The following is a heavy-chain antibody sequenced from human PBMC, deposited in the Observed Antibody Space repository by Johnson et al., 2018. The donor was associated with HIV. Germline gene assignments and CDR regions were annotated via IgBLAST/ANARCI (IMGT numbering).Heavy chain of an antibody. CDR1: GFTFSSYW. CDR3: AKATTGSDAFDI. D-gene: IGHD1-1*01. J-gene: IGHJ3*02. V-gene: IGHV3-7*01. Sequence: VQLVESGGGLVQPGGSLRLSCAASGFTFSSYWMSWVRQAPGKGLEWVANIKQDGSEKYYADSVKGRFTISRDNSKNTLYLQMNSLRAEDTAVYYCAKATTGSDAFDIWGQGTMVTVSS. CDR2: IKQDGSEK.